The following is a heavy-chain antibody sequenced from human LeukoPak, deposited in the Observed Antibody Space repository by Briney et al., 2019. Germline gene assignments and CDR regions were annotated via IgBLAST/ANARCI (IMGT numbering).Heavy chain of an antibody. Sequence: SETLSLTCTVSGGSISSYYGSWIRQPPGKGLEWVGYIYYGGSTNYNPSLKSRVTISVDTSKTQFSLKLSSVTAADTAVYYCARGVGPDYWGQGTLVTVSS. CDR1: GGSISSYY. J-gene: IGHJ4*02. V-gene: IGHV4-59*01. D-gene: IGHD1-26*01. CDR2: IYYGGST. CDR3: ARGVGPDY.